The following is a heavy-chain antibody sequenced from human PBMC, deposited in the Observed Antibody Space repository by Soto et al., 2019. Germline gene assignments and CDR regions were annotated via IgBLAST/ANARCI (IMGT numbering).Heavy chain of an antibody. J-gene: IGHJ4*02. V-gene: IGHV1-3*01. D-gene: IGHD6-19*01. CDR1: GYTFTSYA. CDR3: ARDPVWRGWCDY. Sequence: ASVKVSCKASGYTFTSYAMHWVRQAPGQRLEWMGWINAGNGNTKYSQKFQGRVTITRDTSASTAYMELSSLRSEDTAVYYCARDPVWRGWCDYWGQGTLVTVS. CDR2: INAGNGNT.